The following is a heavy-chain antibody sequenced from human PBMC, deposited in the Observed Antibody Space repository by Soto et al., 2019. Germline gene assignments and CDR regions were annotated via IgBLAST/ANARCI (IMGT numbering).Heavy chain of an antibody. CDR2: ISTYNGNT. J-gene: IGHJ3*02. D-gene: IGHD6-13*01. V-gene: IGHV1-18*01. Sequence: QVQLVQSGAEVKKPGASMKVSCKASGYTFTSYGINWVRQAPPQGREWMGWISTYNGNTNYAQTLQCRATMPTDSSTSTAYMELRSLRSDDTAVYFCARADSPLVPDAFDIWGPGTVVSVSS. CDR1: GYTFTSYG. CDR3: ARADSPLVPDAFDI.